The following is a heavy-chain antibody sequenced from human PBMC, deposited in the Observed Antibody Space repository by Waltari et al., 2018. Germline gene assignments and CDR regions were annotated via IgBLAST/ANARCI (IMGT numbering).Heavy chain of an antibody. J-gene: IGHJ4*02. D-gene: IGHD4-17*01. CDR1: GNSIXESP. V-gene: IGHV1-24*01. CDR3: AIGVMKGDXXYGSLDY. CDR2: FDPEDDET. Sequence: QVQLEPSGAEVKKPXASVKVSCKVXGNSIXESPMXWVRQAPGIGLEWMGGFDPEDDETIDXQNFQGRVTGTEXTSXDTAXXEXSSLTSAXXXVYYXAIGVMKGDXXYGSLDYXGQGTLVTVXS.